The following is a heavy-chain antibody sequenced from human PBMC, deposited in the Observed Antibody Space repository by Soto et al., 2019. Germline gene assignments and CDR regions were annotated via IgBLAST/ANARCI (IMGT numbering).Heavy chain of an antibody. J-gene: IGHJ4*02. CDR1: GFTVSSYG. V-gene: IGHV3-30*18. D-gene: IGHD1-26*01. Sequence: GGSLRLSCAASGFTVSSYGMHWVRQAPGKGLEWVAVISYDGSNKYYADSVKGRFTISRDNSKNTLYLQMNSLRAEDTAVYYCAKDRRIMREAHFDYWGQGTLVTVSS. CDR2: ISYDGSNK. CDR3: AKDRRIMREAHFDY.